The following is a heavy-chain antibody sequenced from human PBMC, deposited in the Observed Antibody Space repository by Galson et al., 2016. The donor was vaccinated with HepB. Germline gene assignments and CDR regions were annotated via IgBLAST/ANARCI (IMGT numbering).Heavy chain of an antibody. CDR2: IYHSGSA. CDR1: GDSITSGGYY. CDR3: VRDRRLQGLDY. Sequence: TLSLTCTVSGDSITSGGYYWSWVRQHPGKGLEWIGSIYHSGSAYYNPSLKSRLSMSVAPSKNQFPLKLNSLAAADTAIYYGVRDRRLQGLDYWGQGILVTVSS. D-gene: IGHD5-24*01. J-gene: IGHJ4*02. V-gene: IGHV4-31*03.